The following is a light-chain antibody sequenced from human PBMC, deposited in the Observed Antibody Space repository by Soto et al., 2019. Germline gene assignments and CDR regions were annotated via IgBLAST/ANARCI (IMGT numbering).Light chain of an antibody. CDR3: SSYTSSISVV. J-gene: IGLJ1*01. Sequence: QCALTQPASVSGSPGQSITISCTGTSSDVGGYNYVSWYQQHPGKAPKLMIYDVSNRPSGVSNRFSGSKSGNTASLTISGPQVEDGGNYSCSSYTSSISVVFGTGTKLPAL. CDR1: SSDVGGYNY. V-gene: IGLV2-14*03. CDR2: DVS.